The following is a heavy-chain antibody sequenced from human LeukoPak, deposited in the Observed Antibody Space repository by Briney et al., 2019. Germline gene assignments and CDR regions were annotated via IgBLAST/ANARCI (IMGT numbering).Heavy chain of an antibody. V-gene: IGHV4-39*01. J-gene: IGHJ4*02. CDR3: ASSVDTAMAFDY. Sequence: PSETLSLTCTVSGGSISSSSYYWGWIRQPPGKGLEWIGSIYYSGSTYYNPSLKSRVTISVDTSKNQFSLKLSSVTAADTAVYYCASSVDTAMAFDYWGQGTLVTVS. D-gene: IGHD5-18*01. CDR1: GGSISSSSYY. CDR2: IYYSGST.